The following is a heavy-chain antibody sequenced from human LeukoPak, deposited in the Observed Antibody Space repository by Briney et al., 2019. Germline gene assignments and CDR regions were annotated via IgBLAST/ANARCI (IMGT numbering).Heavy chain of an antibody. CDR3: AKIVGLPATMAYFDY. CDR2: IFNSGST. D-gene: IGHD2-2*01. Sequence: PSETLSLTCTVSGGSISSYYWSWIRQPPGKGLELIGYIFNSGSTNYNPSLKSRVTMSLDTSKSQFSLRLNSVTAADTAVYYCAKIVGLPATMAYFDYWGQGILITVSS. V-gene: IGHV4-59*01. J-gene: IGHJ4*02. CDR1: GGSISSYY.